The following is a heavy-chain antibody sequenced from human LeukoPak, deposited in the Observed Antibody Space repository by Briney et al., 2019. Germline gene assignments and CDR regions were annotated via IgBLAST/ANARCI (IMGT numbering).Heavy chain of an antibody. J-gene: IGHJ6*02. CDR3: ARGKWNHYGMDV. V-gene: IGHV6-1*01. CDR2: TYYGPKWYN. CDR1: GDSVSSNSAA. Sequence: SQTLSLTCAISGDSVSSNSAAWNWIRRSPSRGLEWLGRTYYGPKWYNDYGVSVKSRITINADTSKNQFSLQLNSVTPEDTAVYYCARGKWNHYGMDVWGQGTTVTVSS. D-gene: IGHD1-1*01.